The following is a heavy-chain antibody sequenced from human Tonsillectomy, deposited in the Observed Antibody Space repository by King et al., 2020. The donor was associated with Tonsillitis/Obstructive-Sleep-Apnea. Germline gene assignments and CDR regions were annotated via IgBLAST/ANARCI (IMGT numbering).Heavy chain of an antibody. V-gene: IGHV1-2*02. CDR3: ARDIVGVRNGWFDP. CDR1: GYTFTGYY. D-gene: IGHD2-15*01. CDR2: INPNSGGT. J-gene: IGHJ5*02. Sequence: QLVQSGAEVKKPGASVKVSCKASGYTFTGYYMHWVRQAPGQGLEWMGWINPNSGGTNNAQKFQGRVTMTRDTSISTAYTELSRLRSDDTDMYYCARDIVGVRNGWFDPWGQGTLGTVSS.